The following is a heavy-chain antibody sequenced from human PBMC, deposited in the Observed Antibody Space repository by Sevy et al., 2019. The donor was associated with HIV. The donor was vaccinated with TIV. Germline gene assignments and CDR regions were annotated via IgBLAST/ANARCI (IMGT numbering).Heavy chain of an antibody. J-gene: IGHJ5*02. CDR3: ARHISFGELGSWFDP. V-gene: IGHV3-53*01. Sequence: GGSLRLSCAASGFTVNSDYMSWVRQAPGKGLEWVSVVYSGGTTYYADSVKGRFTISRDNSKYILYLQMNSLRAEDTAVYYGARHISFGELGSWFDPWGQGTLVTVSS. CDR1: GFTVNSDY. D-gene: IGHD3-10*01. CDR2: VYSGGTT.